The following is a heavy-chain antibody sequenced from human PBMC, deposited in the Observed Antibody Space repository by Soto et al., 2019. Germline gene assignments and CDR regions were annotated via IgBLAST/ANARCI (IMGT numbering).Heavy chain of an antibody. D-gene: IGHD3-9*01. V-gene: IGHV4-4*02. CDR1: GGSISSSNW. Sequence: QVQLQESGPGLVKPSGTLSLTCAVSGGSISSSNWWSWVRQPPGKGLEWIGEIYHSGSTNYNPSRKSRVTITVDKSKNKFSLKLSSVTAADTAVYYCAGNGYDILTGHDYYYYGMDVWGQGTTVTVSS. J-gene: IGHJ6*02. CDR3: AGNGYDILTGHDYYYYGMDV. CDR2: IYHSGST.